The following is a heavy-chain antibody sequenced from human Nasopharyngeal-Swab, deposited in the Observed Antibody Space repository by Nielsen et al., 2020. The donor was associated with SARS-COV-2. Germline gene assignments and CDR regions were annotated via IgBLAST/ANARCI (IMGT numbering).Heavy chain of an antibody. J-gene: IGHJ6*03. CDR1: GGSISSGSYY. Sequence: SETLSLTCTVSGGSISSGSYYWSWIRQPPGKGLEWIGEINHSGSTNYNPSLKSRVTISVDTSKNQFSLKLSYVTAADTAVYYCARGYNGWYYYYYYMDVWGKGTTVTVSS. CDR3: ARGYNGWYYYYYYMDV. V-gene: IGHV4-39*07. D-gene: IGHD1-1*01. CDR2: INHSGST.